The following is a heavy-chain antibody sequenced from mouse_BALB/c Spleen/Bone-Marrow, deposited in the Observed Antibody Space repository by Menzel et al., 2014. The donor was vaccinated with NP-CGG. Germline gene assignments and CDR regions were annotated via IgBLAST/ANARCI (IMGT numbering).Heavy chain of an antibody. V-gene: IGHV5-12*02. D-gene: IGHD2-14*01. CDR3: ARHAEVRRDAMDY. J-gene: IGHJ4*01. CDR2: ISNGGGST. CDR1: GFTFSDYY. Sequence: EVKLMESGGGLVQPGGSPKLSCATSGFTFSDYYMYWVRQTPEKRLEWVAYISNGGGSTYYPDTVKGRFTISRDNAKNTLYLQMSRLKSEDTAMYYCARHAEVRRDAMDYWGQGTSVTVSS.